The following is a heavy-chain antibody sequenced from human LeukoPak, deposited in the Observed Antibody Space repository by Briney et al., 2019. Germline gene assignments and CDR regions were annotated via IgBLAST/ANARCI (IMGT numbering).Heavy chain of an antibody. Sequence: ASVKVSCKASGYTFTSYDINWVRQATGQGLEWMGWMNPNSGNTGYAQKFQGRVTMTRNTSISTAYMGLSSLRSEDTAVYYCARGRVSPFPHHSFDYWGQGTLVTVSS. CDR3: ARGRVSPFPHHSFDY. CDR2: MNPNSGNT. V-gene: IGHV1-8*01. J-gene: IGHJ4*02. CDR1: GYTFTSYD. D-gene: IGHD5/OR15-5a*01.